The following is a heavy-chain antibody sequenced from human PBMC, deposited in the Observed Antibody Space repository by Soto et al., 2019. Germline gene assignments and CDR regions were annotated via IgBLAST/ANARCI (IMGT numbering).Heavy chain of an antibody. D-gene: IGHD6-13*01. CDR2: IDWDDDK. CDR1: GFSLSSSGMR. Sequence: SGPTLVNPTQTLTLTCTFSGFSLSSSGMRVSWIRQPPGKAQEWLARIDWDDDKFYSTSLKTRLTISKDTSKNQVVLTMTNMDPADTATYYCARDDSSPGGFDYWGQGTLVTVSS. CDR3: ARDDSSPGGFDY. J-gene: IGHJ4*02. V-gene: IGHV2-70*04.